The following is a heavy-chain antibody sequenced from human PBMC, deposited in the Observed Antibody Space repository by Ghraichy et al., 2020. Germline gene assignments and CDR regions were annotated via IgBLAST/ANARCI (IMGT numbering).Heavy chain of an antibody. Sequence: ASVKVSCKASGYTFTSYGISWVRQAPGQGLEWMGWISAYNGNTNYAQKLQGRVTMTTDTSTSTAYMELRSLRSDDTAVYYCARACGVAAAGTCYYGMDVWGQGTTVTVSS. CDR3: ARACGVAAAGTCYYGMDV. D-gene: IGHD6-13*01. CDR2: ISAYNGNT. J-gene: IGHJ6*02. CDR1: GYTFTSYG. V-gene: IGHV1-18*01.